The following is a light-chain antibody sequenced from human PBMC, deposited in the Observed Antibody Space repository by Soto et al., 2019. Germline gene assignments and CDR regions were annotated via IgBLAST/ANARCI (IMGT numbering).Light chain of an antibody. Sequence: QSVLTQPPSASGSPGQSVTISCTGTSSDVGGYNYVSWYQQHPGKAPKLMIYEVSKRPSGVPDRFSGSKSGNTASLTVSGLQAEDEADYYCSLYTTDSTYVFGTGTKLTVL. CDR1: SSDVGGYNY. CDR3: SLYTTDSTYV. V-gene: IGLV2-8*01. CDR2: EVS. J-gene: IGLJ1*01.